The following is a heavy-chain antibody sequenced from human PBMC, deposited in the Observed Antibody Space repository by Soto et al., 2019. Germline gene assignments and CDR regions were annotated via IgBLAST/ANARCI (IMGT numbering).Heavy chain of an antibody. J-gene: IGHJ5*02. D-gene: IGHD6-13*01. Sequence: PGGSLRLSCAASGFTFSSYAFHWVRQAPGKGLEYVAAISFNGGSTFYSNSVKGRFTISRDNSKNTLYLQMGSLRAEDMAIYYCVRSSQQLVLSSWFDPWGQGTLVTVSS. CDR3: VRSSQQLVLSSWFDP. CDR2: ISFNGGST. V-gene: IGHV3-64*01. CDR1: GFTFSSYA.